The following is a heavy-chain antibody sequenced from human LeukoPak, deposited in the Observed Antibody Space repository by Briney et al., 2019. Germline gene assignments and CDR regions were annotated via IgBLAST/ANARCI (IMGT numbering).Heavy chain of an antibody. CDR2: IYYSGST. J-gene: IGHJ5*02. CDR1: GGSISSGGYY. CDR3: ARDRIAAAGNRFDP. D-gene: IGHD6-13*01. V-gene: IGHV4-31*03. Sequence: PSQTLSLTCTVSGGSISSGGYYWSWIRQHPGKGLEWLGYIYYSGSTYYNPSLKSRVTISVDTSKNRFSLKLSSVTAADTAVYYCARDRIAAAGNRFDPWGQGTLVTVSS.